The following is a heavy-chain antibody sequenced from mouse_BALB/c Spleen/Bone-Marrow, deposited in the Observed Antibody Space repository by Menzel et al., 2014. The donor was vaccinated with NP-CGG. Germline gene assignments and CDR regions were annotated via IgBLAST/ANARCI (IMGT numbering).Heavy chain of an antibody. CDR3: ALVGDRRLAY. Sequence: VQRVESGPGLVAPSQSLSITCTVSGFSLTSYGVSWVRQPPGKGLEWLGVIWGDGGTNYHSPLISRLSISKDNSKNQVFLKLNSLQTDDTATYYCALVGDRRLAYWGQGTLVTVSA. J-gene: IGHJ3*01. V-gene: IGHV2-3*01. CDR1: GFSLTSYG. CDR2: IWGDGGT. D-gene: IGHD1-1*01.